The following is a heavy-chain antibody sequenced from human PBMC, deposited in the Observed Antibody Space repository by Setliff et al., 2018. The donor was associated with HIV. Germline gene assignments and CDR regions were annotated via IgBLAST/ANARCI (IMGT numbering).Heavy chain of an antibody. CDR3: ARVIGYFSGWYLKY. CDR1: GYTFTSYD. CDR2: MNPNSGNT. V-gene: IGHV1-8*02. D-gene: IGHD6-19*01. J-gene: IGHJ4*02. Sequence: ASVKVSCKASGYTFTSYDINWVRQAPGQGLEWMGWMNPNSGNTGYARKFQGRITMTRSTSITTAYMELSSLGSEDTAVYYCARVIGYFSGWYLKYWGQGTPVTVSS.